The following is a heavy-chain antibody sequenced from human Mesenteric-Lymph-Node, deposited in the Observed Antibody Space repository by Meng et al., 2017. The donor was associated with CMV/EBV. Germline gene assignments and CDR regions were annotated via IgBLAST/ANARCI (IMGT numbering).Heavy chain of an antibody. D-gene: IGHD6-13*01. Sequence: CRASGGTFTNYAFSWVRQAPGQGLEWMGGIIPLFGTTNYGQRSQGRLTITTDESTSTAYMELSGLRSEDTAVYYCARSPKLQLENFDYWGQGTLVTVSS. CDR2: IIPLFGTT. CDR1: GGTFTNYA. CDR3: ARSPKLQLENFDY. V-gene: IGHV1-69*05. J-gene: IGHJ4*02.